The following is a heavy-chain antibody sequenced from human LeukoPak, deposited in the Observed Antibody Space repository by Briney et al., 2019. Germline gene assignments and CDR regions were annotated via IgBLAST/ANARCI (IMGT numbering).Heavy chain of an antibody. V-gene: IGHV4-39*01. Sequence: PSETLSLTCTVSGGSISSSSYYWGWIRQPPGKGLEWIGSIYYSGSTYYNPSLKSRVTISVDTSKDQFSLKLSSVTAADTAVYYCASQPPTRITVVRGVGNWGQGTLVTVSS. CDR1: GGSISSSSYY. D-gene: IGHD3-10*01. J-gene: IGHJ4*02. CDR3: ASQPPTRITVVRGVGN. CDR2: IYYSGST.